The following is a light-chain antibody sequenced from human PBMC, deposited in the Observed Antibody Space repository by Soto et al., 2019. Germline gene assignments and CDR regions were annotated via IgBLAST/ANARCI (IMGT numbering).Light chain of an antibody. CDR2: GNS. CDR3: QSYDSSLRPGLV. J-gene: IGLJ2*01. Sequence: QSVLTQPPSVSGAPGQRVTISCTGSSSNIGAGYDVHWYQQLPGTAPKLLIYGNSNRPSGVPDRFSGSKSGTSASLAITELQAEDEADYYCQSYDSSLRPGLVFGGGTKLTVL. V-gene: IGLV1-40*01. CDR1: SSNIGAGYD.